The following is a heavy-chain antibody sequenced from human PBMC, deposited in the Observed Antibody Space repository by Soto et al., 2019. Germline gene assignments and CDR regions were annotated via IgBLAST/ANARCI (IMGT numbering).Heavy chain of an antibody. D-gene: IGHD3-10*01. CDR2: GNPIVSMS. V-gene: IGHV1-69*04. Sequence: QVQLVQSGAEVKRPGSSVKVSCKASGDTFNFYSINWVRQAPGLGLEWMGRGNPIVSMSNYGQRFQGRVTMTADKSTSTAYMELSGLRSEDTAIYYCATSYGSGYRAFDYWGQGALVTVSS. CDR3: ATSYGSGYRAFDY. J-gene: IGHJ4*02. CDR1: GDTFNFYS.